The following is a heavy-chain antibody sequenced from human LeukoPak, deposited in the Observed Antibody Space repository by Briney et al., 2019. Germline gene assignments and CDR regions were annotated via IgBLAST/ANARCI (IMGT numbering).Heavy chain of an antibody. Sequence: ASVKVSCKASGYSFTAYYIHWVRQPPGQGLEWMGLINPASRGTNYAQKFQDRVTMTRDTSINTAYMELSRLRSDDTAVYYCVRDFSGSYDYWGLGTLVTVSS. J-gene: IGHJ4*02. CDR3: VRDFSGSYDY. CDR2: INPASRGT. D-gene: IGHD6-19*01. V-gene: IGHV1-2*02. CDR1: GYSFTAYY.